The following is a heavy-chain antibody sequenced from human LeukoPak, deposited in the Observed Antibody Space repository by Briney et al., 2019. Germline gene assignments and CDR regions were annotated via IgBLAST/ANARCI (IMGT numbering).Heavy chain of an antibody. Sequence: ASVKVSCKASGYTFTSYYMHWVRQAPGQGLEWMGIINPSGGSTSYAQKFQGRVTMTRDTSTSTVYMELSSLRSEDTAVYYCARALGGRVDTAMVLSDYWGQGTLVIVSS. CDR2: INPSGGST. D-gene: IGHD5-18*01. V-gene: IGHV1-46*01. CDR1: GYTFTSYY. CDR3: ARALGGRVDTAMVLSDY. J-gene: IGHJ4*02.